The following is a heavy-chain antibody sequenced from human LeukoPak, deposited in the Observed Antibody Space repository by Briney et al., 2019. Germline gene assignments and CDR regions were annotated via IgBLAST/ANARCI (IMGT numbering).Heavy chain of an antibody. CDR3: ARSPSSGSDPHPAFDY. V-gene: IGHV3-20*04. CDR1: GFTFSDYY. J-gene: IGHJ4*02. CDR2: IDWNGGST. Sequence: GGSLRLSCAASGFTFSDYYMSWVRQAPGKGLEWVSGIDWNGGSTGYADSVKGRFTISRDNAKNSLYLQMNSLRAEDTALYYCARSPSSGSDPHPAFDYWGQGTLVTVSS. D-gene: IGHD3-22*01.